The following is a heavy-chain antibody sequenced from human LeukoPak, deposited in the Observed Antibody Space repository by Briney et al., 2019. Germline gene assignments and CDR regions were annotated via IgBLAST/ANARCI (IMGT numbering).Heavy chain of an antibody. CDR3: ATGYYDSSGYFYLLAFDI. D-gene: IGHD3-22*01. CDR1: GYTLFELS. Sequence: ASVKGSCKVSGYTLFELSMHWVRQAPGKGLEWMGGFDPEDGETIYAQKFQSRVTMTEDTPTDTSSRQLWSLRSVDTAAYYCATGYYDSSGYFYLLAFDIWGQGTMVTVSS. J-gene: IGHJ3*02. V-gene: IGHV1-24*01. CDR2: FDPEDGET.